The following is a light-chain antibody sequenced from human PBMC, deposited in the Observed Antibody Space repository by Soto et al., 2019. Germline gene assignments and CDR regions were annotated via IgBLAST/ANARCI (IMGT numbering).Light chain of an antibody. Sequence: EIVLTQSPATLSLSPGKRATLSCRASQSFSNFLAWYQQKPGQAPRLLIYDTSNRATGIPARFSGSGSGTDFTLTINRVAPEDFAVYYCQQYVSLPITFGQGTRLEIK. CDR1: QSFSNF. CDR3: QQYVSLPIT. V-gene: IGKV3-11*01. J-gene: IGKJ5*01. CDR2: DTS.